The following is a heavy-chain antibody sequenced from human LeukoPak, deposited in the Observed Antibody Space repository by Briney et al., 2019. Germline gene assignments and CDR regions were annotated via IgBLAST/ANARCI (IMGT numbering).Heavy chain of an antibody. D-gene: IGHD6-13*01. J-gene: IGHJ4*02. CDR3: ARGIPTGAAAGTLFDY. CDR2: ISAYNGNT. Sequence: ASVKVSCKASGYTFTSYGISWVRQAPGQGLEWMGWISAYNGNTNYAQKLQGRVTMITDTSTSTAYMELRSLRSDDTAVYYCARGIPTGAAAGTLFDYWGQGTLVTVSS. CDR1: GYTFTSYG. V-gene: IGHV1-18*01.